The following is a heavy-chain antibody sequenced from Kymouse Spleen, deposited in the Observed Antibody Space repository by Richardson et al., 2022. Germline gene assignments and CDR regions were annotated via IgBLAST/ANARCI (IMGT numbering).Heavy chain of an antibody. CDR2: ISGSGGST. CDR3: AKVGPTIFGVVIYYYYYGMDV. D-gene: IGHD3-3*01. CDR1: GFTFSSYA. Sequence: EVQLVESGGGLVQPGGSLRLSCAASGFTFSSYAMSWVRQAPGKGLEWVSAISGSGGSTYYADSVKGRFTISRDNSKNTLYLQMNSLRAEDTAVYYCAKVGPTIFGVVIYYYYYGMDVWGQGTTVTVSS. V-gene: IGHV3-23*04. J-gene: IGHJ6*02.